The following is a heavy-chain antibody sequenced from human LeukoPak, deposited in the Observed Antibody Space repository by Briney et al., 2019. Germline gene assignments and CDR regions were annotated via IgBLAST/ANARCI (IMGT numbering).Heavy chain of an antibody. CDR1: GGSISRSNW. CDR2: IYHSGST. CDR3: ARGGYQLLYWYFDL. D-gene: IGHD2-2*01. J-gene: IGHJ2*01. V-gene: IGHV4-4*02. Sequence: SETLSLNCPVPGGSISRSNWWSWVRQPPGKGLEWIGEIYHSGSTNYNPSLKSRVTISVDKSKNQFSLKLSSVTAADTAVYYCARGGYQLLYWYFDLWGRGTLVTVSS.